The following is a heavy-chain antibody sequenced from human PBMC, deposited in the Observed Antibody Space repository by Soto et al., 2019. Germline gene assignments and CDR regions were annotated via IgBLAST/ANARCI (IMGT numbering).Heavy chain of an antibody. D-gene: IGHD2-21*02. CDR2: IHSDGSST. J-gene: IGHJ3*01. V-gene: IGHV3-74*01. CDR1: GFTFSYYW. CDR3: ARGDRGAFDL. Sequence: EVRLVESEGGLVQPGGSLSLSCAASGFTFSYYWMHWVRQAPGQGLLWVSRIHSDGSSTTYANSVKGRFTISRDNAKNTVSLQMNRLRVEGTGVYFCARGDRGAFDLWGQGTMVTVS.